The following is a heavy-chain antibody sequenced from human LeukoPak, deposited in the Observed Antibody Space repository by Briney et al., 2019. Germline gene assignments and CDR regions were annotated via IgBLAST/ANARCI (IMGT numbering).Heavy chain of an antibody. V-gene: IGHV3-30-3*01. D-gene: IGHD2-2*02. CDR2: ISYDGSNK. Sequence: PGGSLRLSCAASGFTFSSYAMHWVRQAPGKGLEWVAVISYDGSNKYYADSVKGRFTISRDNSKNTLYLQMNSLRAEDTAVYYCARRGYCSSTSCYSWDYWGQGTLVTVSS. CDR3: ARRGYCSSTSCYSWDY. J-gene: IGHJ4*02. CDR1: GFTFSSYA.